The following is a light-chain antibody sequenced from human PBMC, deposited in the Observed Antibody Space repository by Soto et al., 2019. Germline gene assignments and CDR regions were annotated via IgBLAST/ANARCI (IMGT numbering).Light chain of an antibody. CDR2: KAS. CDR3: QQYNSYSA. Sequence: DIQMTQSPSTLSASVGDRVTITCRASQSISSWLAWYQQKPGKAPKLLIYKASSLESGVPSRFSGCGSGTEFTLTISSLQPDDVATDSCQQYNSYSAFGQGTKVEIK. J-gene: IGKJ1*01. V-gene: IGKV1-5*03. CDR1: QSISSW.